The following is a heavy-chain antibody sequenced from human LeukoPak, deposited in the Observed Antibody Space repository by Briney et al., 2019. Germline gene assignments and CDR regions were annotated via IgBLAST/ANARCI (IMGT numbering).Heavy chain of an antibody. J-gene: IGHJ4*02. CDR3: AREDLGCSGGSCYQFDY. CDR1: GGSFSGYY. Sequence: SETLSLTCAVYGGSFSGYYWSWIRQPPGKGLEWIGEINHSGSTNYNPSLKSRVTISVDTSKNQFSLKLSSVTAADTAVYYCAREDLGCSGGSCYQFDYWGQGTLVTVSS. D-gene: IGHD2-15*01. V-gene: IGHV4-34*01. CDR2: INHSGST.